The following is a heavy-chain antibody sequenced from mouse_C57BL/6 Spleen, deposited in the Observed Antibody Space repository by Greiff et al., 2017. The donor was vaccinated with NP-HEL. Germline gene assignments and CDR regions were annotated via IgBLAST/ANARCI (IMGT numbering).Heavy chain of an antibody. CDR3: ARSGDYGYDGVYYAMDY. D-gene: IGHD2-2*01. CDR2: INPNYGTT. CDR1: GYSFTDYN. J-gene: IGHJ4*01. V-gene: IGHV1-39*01. Sequence: VQLKESGPELVKPGASVKISCKASGYSFTDYNMNWVKQSNGKSLEWIGVINPNYGTTSYNQKFKGKATLTVDQSSSTAYMQLNSLTSEDSAVYYCARSGDYGYDGVYYAMDYWGQGTSVTVSS.